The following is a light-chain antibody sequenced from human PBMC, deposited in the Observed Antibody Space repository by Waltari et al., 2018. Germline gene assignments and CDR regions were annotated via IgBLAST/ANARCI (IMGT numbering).Light chain of an antibody. CDR2: QDT. CDR3: QAGDSGVV. V-gene: IGLV3-1*01. J-gene: IGLJ3*02. CDR1: KLGDKF. Sequence: SYELTQSPSLSVSPGQTASITCSGDKLGDKFASWYQQKPVQPPVLVIYQDTKRPSGLPVRFSGTNSGNTATLTRTGTQSMDEADYFCQAGDSGVVFGGGTKLTVL.